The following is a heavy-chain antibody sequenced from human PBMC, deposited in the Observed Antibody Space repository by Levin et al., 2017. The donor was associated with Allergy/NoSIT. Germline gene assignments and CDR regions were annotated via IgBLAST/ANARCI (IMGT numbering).Heavy chain of an antibody. CDR3: GRSQYREAFDI. Sequence: GGSLRLSCAASGFTFSDYYMSWIRQAPGKGLEWVSYISSSGSTIYYADSVKGRFTISRDNAKNSLYLQMNSLRAEDTAVYYCGRSQYREAFDIWGQGTMVTVSS. J-gene: IGHJ3*02. V-gene: IGHV3-11*01. CDR1: GFTFSDYY. D-gene: IGHD5-12*01. CDR2: ISSSGSTI.